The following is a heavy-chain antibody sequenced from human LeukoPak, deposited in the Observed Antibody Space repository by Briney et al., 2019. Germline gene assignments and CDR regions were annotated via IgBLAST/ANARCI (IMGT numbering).Heavy chain of an antibody. D-gene: IGHD5-12*01. J-gene: IGHJ4*02. CDR2: IKQDGSEK. V-gene: IGHV3-7*04. CDR3: ARDGTYTDYDPDFDI. CDR1: GFTFSRFW. Sequence: GGSLRLFCAASGFTFSRFWMSWVRQAPGKGLEWRANIKQDGSEKYYVDSVKGRFTISRDNAKNSLYLQMNSLRAEDTAVFYCARDGTYTDYDPDFDIWGQGTLVTVSS.